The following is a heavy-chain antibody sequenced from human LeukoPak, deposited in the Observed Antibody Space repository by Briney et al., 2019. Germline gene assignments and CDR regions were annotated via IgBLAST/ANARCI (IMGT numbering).Heavy chain of an antibody. CDR1: GFIFSIYA. D-gene: IGHD3-16*01. V-gene: IGHV3-23*01. CDR2: ISGRGDST. Sequence: GGSLRLSCAASGFIFSIYAMTWVRQAPGKGLEWVSAISGRGDSTYYADSVKGRFTISRDNSKNTLYLQMNNLRAEDTAVYYCANDLAGGSYYFAMDVWGPGTTVTVSS. CDR3: ANDLAGGSYYFAMDV. J-gene: IGHJ6*02.